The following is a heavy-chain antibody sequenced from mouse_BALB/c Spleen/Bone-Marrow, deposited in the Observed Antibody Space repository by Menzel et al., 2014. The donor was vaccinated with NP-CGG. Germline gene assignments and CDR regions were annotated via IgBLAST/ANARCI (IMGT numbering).Heavy chain of an antibody. V-gene: IGHV14-3*02. D-gene: IGHD1-1*01. Sequence: VQLQQPGAELVKPGASVKLSYTASGFNIKDTYMHWVKQRPEQGLEWIGRIDPANGNTKYDPKFQGKATITADTSSNTAYLQLNSLTSEDTAVYYCAVYYYGSSSFAYWGQGTLVTVSA. CDR1: GFNIKDTY. J-gene: IGHJ3*01. CDR3: AVYYYGSSSFAY. CDR2: IDPANGNT.